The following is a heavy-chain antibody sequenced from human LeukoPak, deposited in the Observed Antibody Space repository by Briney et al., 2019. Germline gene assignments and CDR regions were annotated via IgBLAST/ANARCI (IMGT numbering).Heavy chain of an antibody. CDR2: INSDGSST. V-gene: IGHV3-74*01. D-gene: IGHD2-8*01. J-gene: IGHJ3*02. CDR1: GFTFSSYW. CDR3: ARVQGHPPNGLDI. Sequence: GGSLRLSCAASGFTFSSYWMHWVRQAPGKGLVWVSRINSDGSSTSYADAVKGRFTISRDNAKNTAYLQMDSLRAEDTAVYYCARVQGHPPNGLDIWGQGTMVTVSS.